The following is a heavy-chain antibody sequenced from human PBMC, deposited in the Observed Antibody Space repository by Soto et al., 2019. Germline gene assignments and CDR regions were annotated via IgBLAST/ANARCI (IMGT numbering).Heavy chain of an antibody. D-gene: IGHD2-8*01. CDR1: GGSISSYY. J-gene: IGHJ5*01. V-gene: IGHV4-59*01. Sequence: SETLSLTCTVSGGSISSYYWSWIRQPPGKGLEWIGYIYYSGSTNYNPSLKSRVTISVGTSKNQFSLKLSSVTAADTAVYYCAREVSSFVSNHFDSRGLGSLVPGSS. CDR3: AREVSSFVSNHFDS. CDR2: IYYSGST.